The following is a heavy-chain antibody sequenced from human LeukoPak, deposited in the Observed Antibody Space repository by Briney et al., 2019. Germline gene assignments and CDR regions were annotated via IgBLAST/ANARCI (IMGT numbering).Heavy chain of an antibody. CDR1: GFTFSDYY. D-gene: IGHD5-12*01. CDR2: ISSSSSYT. J-gene: IGHJ4*02. V-gene: IGHV3-11*05. Sequence: GGSLRLSCAASGFTFSDYYMSWIRQAPGKGLEWVSYISSSSSYTNYADSVKGRFTISRDNAKNSLYLQMNSLRAEDTAVYYCARGPLASFHSGYDSDYWGQGTLVTVSS. CDR3: ARGPLASFHSGYDSDY.